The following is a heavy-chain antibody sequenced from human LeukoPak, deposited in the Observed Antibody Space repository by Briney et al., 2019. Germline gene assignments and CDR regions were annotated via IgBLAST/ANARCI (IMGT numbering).Heavy chain of an antibody. D-gene: IGHD4-17*01. CDR2: IYYSGST. Sequence: SETLSLTCTVSGGSISSYYWSWIRQPPGKGLEWIGYIYYSGSTNYNPSLKSRVTISVDTSKNQFSLKLSSVTAADTAVYYCARLATVTTFRFDYWGQGTLVTVSS. J-gene: IGHJ4*02. CDR1: GGSISSYY. V-gene: IGHV4-59*08. CDR3: ARLATVTTFRFDY.